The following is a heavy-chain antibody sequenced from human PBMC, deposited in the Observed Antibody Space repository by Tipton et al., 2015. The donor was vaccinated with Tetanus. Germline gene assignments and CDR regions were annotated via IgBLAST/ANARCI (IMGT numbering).Heavy chain of an antibody. Sequence: QVQLVQSGGGVVQPGRSLRLSCAASGFTFRSYGMHWVRQAPGKGLEWVAALWFDGGDEYYADSVKARFTISRDNSKNTVYLQMNSLRAEDTAVYYCARELDCSGGGCYSYGLDVWGQGTTVTVSS. D-gene: IGHD2-15*01. CDR3: ARELDCSGGGCYSYGLDV. CDR2: LWFDGGDE. J-gene: IGHJ6*02. V-gene: IGHV3-33*01. CDR1: GFTFRSYG.